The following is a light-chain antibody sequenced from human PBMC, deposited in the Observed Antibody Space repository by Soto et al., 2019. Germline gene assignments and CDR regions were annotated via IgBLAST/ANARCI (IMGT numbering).Light chain of an antibody. CDR2: AAS. V-gene: IGKV1-12*01. Sequence: DIRMTQSPSSVSASVGDRVTITCRASQDISTWLAWYQQKPGTAPKLLIYAASNLQSGVPSRFSGSGSGTDFTLTISSLQPEDSAEYYCQQSTSFPLTFGGGTKVEIK. J-gene: IGKJ4*01. CDR3: QQSTSFPLT. CDR1: QDISTW.